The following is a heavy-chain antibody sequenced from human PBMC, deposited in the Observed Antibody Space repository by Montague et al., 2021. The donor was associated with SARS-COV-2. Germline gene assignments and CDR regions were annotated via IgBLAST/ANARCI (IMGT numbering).Heavy chain of an antibody. V-gene: IGHV3-23*01. CDR1: GFTFSSYG. D-gene: IGHD3-22*01. J-gene: IGHJ3*01. CDR3: AKEGVVVGADGFDY. CDR2: INTTGANT. Sequence: YLRLSCAASGFTFSSYGMNWVRQAPGKGLEWVSAINTTGANTYYAGSVKGRFTISRDNSKNTLYLQLNSLRDEDTAVYYCAKEGVVVGADGFDYGGQGTMVNDSS.